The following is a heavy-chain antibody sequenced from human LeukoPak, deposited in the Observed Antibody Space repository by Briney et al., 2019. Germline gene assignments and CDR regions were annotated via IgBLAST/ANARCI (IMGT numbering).Heavy chain of an antibody. CDR2: INHSGST. CDR3: ARGGAYCGGDCYSPPFDY. CDR1: GGSFSGYY. V-gene: IGHV4-34*01. Sequence: PSETLSLTCAVYGGSFSGYYWSWIRQPPGKGLEWIGEINHSGSTNYNPSLKSRVTISVDTSKNQFSLKLSSVTAADTAVYYCARGGAYCGGDCYSPPFDYWGQGTLVTVSS. J-gene: IGHJ4*02. D-gene: IGHD2-21*02.